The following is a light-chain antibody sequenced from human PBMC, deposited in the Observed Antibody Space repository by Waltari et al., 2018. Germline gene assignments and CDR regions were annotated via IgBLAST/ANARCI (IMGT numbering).Light chain of an antibody. Sequence: DIQMTQSPSSLSASVGDTVTITCRAAESIGSYLSWYQQKPGKAPKLLIYTASSLETGVPSRFSGSGSGTDFTLTISSLQPEDSATYYCQQYNSLWTFGQGTKVEIK. CDR1: ESIGSY. J-gene: IGKJ1*01. CDR2: TAS. CDR3: QQYNSLWT. V-gene: IGKV1-5*03.